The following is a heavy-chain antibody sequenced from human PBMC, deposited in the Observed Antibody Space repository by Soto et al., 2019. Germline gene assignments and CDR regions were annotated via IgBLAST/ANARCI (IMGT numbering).Heavy chain of an antibody. CDR3: ARATAVAGTDASY. CDR2: ISAYNGNT. Sequence: ASVKVSCKASGYTFTSYGISWVRQAPGQGLEWMGWISAYNGNTNYAQKLQGRVTMTTATSTSTAYMELRRLRSDDTAVYYCARATAVAGTDASYWGQGTMVTVSS. D-gene: IGHD6-19*01. CDR1: GYTFTSYG. V-gene: IGHV1-18*01. J-gene: IGHJ4*02.